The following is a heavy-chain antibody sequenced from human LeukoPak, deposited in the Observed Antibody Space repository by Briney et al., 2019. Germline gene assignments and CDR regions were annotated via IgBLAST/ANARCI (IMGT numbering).Heavy chain of an antibody. CDR3: ARVVTMVRGVNWFDP. D-gene: IGHD3-10*01. CDR2: INHSGST. CDR1: GGSFSGYY. V-gene: IGHV4-34*01. J-gene: IGHJ5*02. Sequence: PSETLSLTCAVYGGSFSGYYWSWIRQPPGKGLEWIGEINHSGSTNYNPSLKSRVTISVDTSKNQSSLKLSSVTAADTAVYYCARVVTMVRGVNWFDPWGQGTLVTVSS.